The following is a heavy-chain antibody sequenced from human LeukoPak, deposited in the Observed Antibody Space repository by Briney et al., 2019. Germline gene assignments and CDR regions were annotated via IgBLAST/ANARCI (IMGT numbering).Heavy chain of an antibody. CDR1: GGSISSGDYY. CDR3: AREGGVDCSSTSCPP. Sequence: KPSQTLSLTCTVSGGSISSGDYYWSWIRQPPGKGLEWIGYIYYSGSTYYNPSLKSRVTISVDTSKNQFSLKLSSVTAADTAVYYCAREGGVDCSSTSCPPWGQGTLVTASS. J-gene: IGHJ5*02. V-gene: IGHV4-30-4*01. CDR2: IYYSGST. D-gene: IGHD2-2*01.